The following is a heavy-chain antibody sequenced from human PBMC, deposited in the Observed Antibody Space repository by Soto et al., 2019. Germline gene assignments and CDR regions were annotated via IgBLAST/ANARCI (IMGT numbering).Heavy chain of an antibody. D-gene: IGHD5-12*01. CDR3: ARESGGATATLDYYYFYMDV. V-gene: IGHV1-2*02. Sequence: VQLVQSGAEVKKPGASVKVSCKTSGDSFNDYYIHWVRQAPGQGLEWMGWINPNGGVTKYAQKFRGRVTVTRDTSIRTVYMELSSLRCADTAVYYCARESGGATATLDYYYFYMDVWGKGTTVTVSS. CDR2: INPNGGVT. CDR1: GDSFNDYY. J-gene: IGHJ6*03.